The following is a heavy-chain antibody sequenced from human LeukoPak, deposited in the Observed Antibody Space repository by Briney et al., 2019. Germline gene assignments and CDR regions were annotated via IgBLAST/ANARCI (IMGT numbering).Heavy chain of an antibody. CDR3: ARLMGTVTTYDY. D-gene: IGHD1-7*01. CDR2: ISYDGSNK. J-gene: IGHJ4*02. CDR1: GFTFSSYG. V-gene: IGHV3-30*03. Sequence: GGSLRLSCAASGFTFSSYGMHWVRQAPGKGLERVAVISYDGSNKYYADSVKGRFTISRDNAENSLYLQMNSLGAEDTAVYYCARLMGTVTTYDYWGQGTLVTVSS.